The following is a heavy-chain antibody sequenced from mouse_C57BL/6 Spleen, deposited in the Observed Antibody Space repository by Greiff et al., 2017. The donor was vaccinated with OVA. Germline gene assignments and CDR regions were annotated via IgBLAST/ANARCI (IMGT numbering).Heavy chain of an antibody. Sequence: QVQLQQSGPELVKPGASVKISCKASGYAFSSSWMNWVKQRPGKGLEWIGRIYPGDGDTNYNGKFKGKATLTADKSSSTAYMQLSSLTSEDSAVYFCASGYYSPWYFDVWGTGTTVTVSS. V-gene: IGHV1-82*01. CDR2: IYPGDGDT. J-gene: IGHJ1*03. D-gene: IGHD2-12*01. CDR3: ASGYYSPWYFDV. CDR1: GYAFSSSW.